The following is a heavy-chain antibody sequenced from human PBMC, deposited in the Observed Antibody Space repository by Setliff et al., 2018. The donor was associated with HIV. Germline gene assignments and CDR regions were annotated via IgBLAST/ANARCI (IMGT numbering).Heavy chain of an antibody. J-gene: IGHJ3*01. CDR3: ARDHNSGTLHAFDL. V-gene: IGHV4-39*02. CDR2: IYYTGSP. D-gene: IGHD1-26*01. Sequence: SETLSLTCTVSGDSISSSIYYWGWVRQPPGKGLEWIGGIYYTGSPFYNPSLKSRVTISVDTSNNQFSLKLSSVTAADTAVYYCARDHNSGTLHAFDLWGQGTKVTVSS. CDR1: GDSISSSIYY.